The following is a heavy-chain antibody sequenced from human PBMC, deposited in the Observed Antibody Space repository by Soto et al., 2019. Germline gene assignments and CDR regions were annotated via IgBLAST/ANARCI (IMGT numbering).Heavy chain of an antibody. Sequence: SVTLCLTWGVSGGSLSGATYSWNWIRQTPGKGLEWIGYIFPSGTTYYNPSLRSRVTISIDVSKNQFSLSLRSLTAADTAVYYCARSREFDYWSQGTLVTVSS. CDR1: GGSLSGATYS. V-gene: IGHV4-30-2*01. J-gene: IGHJ4*02. CDR3: ARSREFDY. CDR2: IFPSGTT.